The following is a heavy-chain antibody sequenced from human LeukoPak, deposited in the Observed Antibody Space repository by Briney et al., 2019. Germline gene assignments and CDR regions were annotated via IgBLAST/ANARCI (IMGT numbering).Heavy chain of an antibody. D-gene: IGHD2-2*01. CDR3: AREKLGYCSSTSWYRQGFFDI. Sequence: SVKVSCKASGGTFSSYTISWVRQAPGQGLEWMGRIIPILGIANYAQKFQGRVTITADKSTSTAYMELSSLRSEDTAVYYCAREKLGYCSSTSWYRQGFFDIWGQGTMVTVSS. CDR1: GGTFSSYT. J-gene: IGHJ3*02. CDR2: IIPILGIA. V-gene: IGHV1-69*04.